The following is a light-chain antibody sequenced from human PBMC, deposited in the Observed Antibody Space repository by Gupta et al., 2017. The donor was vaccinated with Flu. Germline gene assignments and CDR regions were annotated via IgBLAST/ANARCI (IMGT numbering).Light chain of an antibody. CDR2: DVT. Sequence: QSAPTQPRSVSGSPGQSVTISCTGTSSDVGSSNRVSWYQQRPGKAPKLILYDVTERPSGVPDRFSGSKSGNTASLSISGLQADAEADYYCSSHAGSVTWVFGTGTTVTVL. J-gene: IGLJ1*01. CDR1: SSDVGSSNR. V-gene: IGLV2-11*01. CDR3: SSHAGSVTWV.